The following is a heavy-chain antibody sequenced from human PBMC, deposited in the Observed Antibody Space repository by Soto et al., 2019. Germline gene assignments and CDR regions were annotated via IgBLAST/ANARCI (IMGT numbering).Heavy chain of an antibody. CDR2: ISSNGGST. Sequence: PGGSLRLSCAASGFTFNSYAMHWVRQAPGKGLEYVSAISSNGGSTYYANSVKGRFTISRDNSKNTLYLQMGSLRAEDMAVYYCARDHDYDSSGYYPPHFDYWGQGTLVTVSS. D-gene: IGHD3-22*01. CDR1: GFTFNSYA. V-gene: IGHV3-64*01. CDR3: ARDHDYDSSGYYPPHFDY. J-gene: IGHJ4*02.